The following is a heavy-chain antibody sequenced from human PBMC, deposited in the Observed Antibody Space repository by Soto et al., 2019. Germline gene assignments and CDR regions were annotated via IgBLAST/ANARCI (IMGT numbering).Heavy chain of an antibody. CDR2: IVVGSGNT. CDR1: GFTFTSSA. Sequence: ASVKVSCKASGFTFTSSAMQWVRQARGQRLEWIGWIVVGSGNTNYAQKFQERVTITRDMSTSTAYMELSSLRSEDTAVYYCAASSVGFGELEFYCYYMDVWGKGTTVTVSS. J-gene: IGHJ6*03. CDR3: AASSVGFGELEFYCYYMDV. V-gene: IGHV1-58*02. D-gene: IGHD3-10*01.